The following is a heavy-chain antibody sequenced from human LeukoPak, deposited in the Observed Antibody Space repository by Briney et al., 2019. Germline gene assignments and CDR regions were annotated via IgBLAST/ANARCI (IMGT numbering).Heavy chain of an antibody. D-gene: IGHD3-10*01. J-gene: IGHJ6*02. Sequence: GGSLRLSCAASGFTFSSYSMNWVRQAPGKGLEWVSSISSSSSYIYYADSVKGRFTISRNNAKNSLYLQMNSLRAEDTAVYYCARHWGFGELFYGGGESYGMDVWGQGTTVTVSS. CDR3: ARHWGFGELFYGGGESYGMDV. CDR1: GFTFSSYS. V-gene: IGHV3-21*01. CDR2: ISSSSSYI.